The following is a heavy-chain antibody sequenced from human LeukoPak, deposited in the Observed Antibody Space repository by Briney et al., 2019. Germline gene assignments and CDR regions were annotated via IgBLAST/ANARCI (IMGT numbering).Heavy chain of an antibody. CDR2: ISYSSSYI. D-gene: IGHD3-22*01. CDR1: GFTFSSYT. J-gene: IGHJ4*02. CDR3: ARDLHYYDSSAYHPVSY. Sequence: PGGSLRLSCEASGFTFSSYTMNWVRQAPGKGLEWVSSISYSSSYIYYADSVKGRFTISRDNAKNSLYLQMNSLRAEETAVYYCARDLHYYDSSAYHPVSYWGQGTLVTVSS. V-gene: IGHV3-21*01.